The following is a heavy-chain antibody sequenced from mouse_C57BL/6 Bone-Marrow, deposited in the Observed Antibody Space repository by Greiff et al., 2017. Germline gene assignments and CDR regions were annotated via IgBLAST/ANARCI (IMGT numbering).Heavy chain of an antibody. V-gene: IGHV1-26*01. CDR1: GYTFTDYY. J-gene: IGHJ2*01. CDR2: INPNNGGT. D-gene: IGHD2-3*01. CDR3: ARGGLDGYYYFDY. Sequence: VQLQQSGPELVKPGASVKISCKASGYTFTDYYMNWVKQSHGKSLEWIGDINPNNGGTSYNQKFKGKATLTVDKSSSTAYMELRSLTSEDSEVYYCARGGLDGYYYFDYWGQGTTLTVSS.